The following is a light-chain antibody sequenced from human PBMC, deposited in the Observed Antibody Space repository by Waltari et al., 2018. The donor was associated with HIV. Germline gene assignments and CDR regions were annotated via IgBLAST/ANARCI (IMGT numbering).Light chain of an antibody. CDR2: NRS. Sequence: DIQMTQSPSTLSASVGDRVIITCRSSQNGDNWLAWYQQLPVSAPKVLIYNRSTLQSGVPSRFSGSGCGTEFSLTISSLQPDDFATYYCQQYKSYSLTFGQGTRLEIK. CDR1: QNGDNW. J-gene: IGKJ5*01. CDR3: QQYKSYSLT. V-gene: IGKV1-5*03.